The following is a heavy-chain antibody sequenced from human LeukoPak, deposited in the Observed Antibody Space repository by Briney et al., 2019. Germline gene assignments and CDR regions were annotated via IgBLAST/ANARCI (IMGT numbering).Heavy chain of an antibody. J-gene: IGHJ4*02. CDR3: ARVRAETTYDY. Sequence: GASVKVSCKASGYTFPSYAISWVRQAPGQGLEWMGWISAYNGNTNYAQKLQGRVTMTTDTSTSTAYMELRSLRSDDTAVYYCARVRAETTYDYWGQGTLVTVSS. V-gene: IGHV1-18*01. CDR1: GYTFPSYA. D-gene: IGHD1-7*01. CDR2: ISAYNGNT.